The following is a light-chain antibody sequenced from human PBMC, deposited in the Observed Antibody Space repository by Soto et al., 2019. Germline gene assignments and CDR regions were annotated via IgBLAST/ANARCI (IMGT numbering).Light chain of an antibody. CDR1: SSNIGSNS. CDR3: AAWDDRLNGQV. J-gene: IGLJ1*01. CDR2: NDN. Sequence: QSVLTQPPSASATPGQRVTISCSGGSSNIGSNSVSLYQQVPGTAAKLLIFNDNMRPSGVPDRFSGSKSGPSASLAISGLESEDEADYHCAAWDDRLNGQVFGTGSKLTVL. V-gene: IGLV1-44*01.